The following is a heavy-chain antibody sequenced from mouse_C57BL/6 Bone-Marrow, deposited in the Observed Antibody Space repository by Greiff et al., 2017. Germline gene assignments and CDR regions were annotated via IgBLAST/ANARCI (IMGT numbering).Heavy chain of an antibody. CDR3: ARRGFITTVVEV. J-gene: IGHJ1*03. D-gene: IGHD1-1*01. V-gene: IGHV1-52*01. CDR1: GYTFTSYW. Sequence: VKLQQPGAELVRPGSSVKLSCKASGYTFTSYWMHWVKQRPIQGLEWIGNIDPSDSETHYNQKFKDKATLTVDKSSSTAYMQLSSLTSEDSAVYYCARRGFITTVVEVWGTGTTVTVSS. CDR2: IDPSDSET.